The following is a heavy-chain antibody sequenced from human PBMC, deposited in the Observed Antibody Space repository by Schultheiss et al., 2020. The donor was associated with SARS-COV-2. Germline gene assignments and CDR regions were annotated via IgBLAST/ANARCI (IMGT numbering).Heavy chain of an antibody. V-gene: IGHV4-59*12. J-gene: IGHJ6*02. Sequence: SQTLSLTCTVSGGSISPYHWSWIRQHPGKGLEWIGYIYYSGSTNYNPSLKSRVTISVDTSKNQFSLKLSSVTAADTAVYYCARGGGDGMDVWGQGTTVTVSS. CDR2: IYYSGST. CDR1: GGSISPYH. CDR3: ARGGGDGMDV. D-gene: IGHD3-16*01.